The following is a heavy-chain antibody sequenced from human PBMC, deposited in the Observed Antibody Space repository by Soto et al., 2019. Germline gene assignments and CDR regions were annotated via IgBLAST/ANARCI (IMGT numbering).Heavy chain of an antibody. CDR3: ARGIVVVTAILDYFDY. Sequence: PSETLSLTCTVSGGSISSGGYYWSWIRQHPGKGLEWIGYIYYSGSTYYNPSLKSRVTISVDTSKNQFSLKLSSVTAADTAVYYCARGIVVVTAILDYFDYWGQGTLFPVSS. J-gene: IGHJ4*02. D-gene: IGHD2-21*02. CDR1: GGSISSGGYY. V-gene: IGHV4-31*03. CDR2: IYYSGST.